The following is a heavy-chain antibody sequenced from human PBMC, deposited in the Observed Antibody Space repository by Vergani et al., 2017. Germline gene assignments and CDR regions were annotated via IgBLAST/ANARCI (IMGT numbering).Heavy chain of an antibody. CDR3: AKGVYCSSTXCYEGRGYYCGMSV. J-gene: IGHJ6*02. CDR2: ISGSGGNT. CDR1: GFTFRSYA. Sequence: EVQLLESGGGLVQPGGSLRLSCAASGFTFRSYAMSWVRQVPGKGLEWVSGISGSGGNTYYANSVKGRFTISRDNSKNTLYLQMNSLRADDTAVYYCAKGVYCSSTXCYEGRGYYCGMSVWGQGTTVTFSS. V-gene: IGHV3-23*01. D-gene: IGHD2-2*01.